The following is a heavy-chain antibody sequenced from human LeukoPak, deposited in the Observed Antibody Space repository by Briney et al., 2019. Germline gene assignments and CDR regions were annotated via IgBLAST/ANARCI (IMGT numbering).Heavy chain of an antibody. V-gene: IGHV3-30*03. J-gene: IGHJ4*02. Sequence: PTGGSLRLSCAASGFTFSTYGMHWVRQAPGKGLEWVAVISYDGSNKYYADSVKGRFTISRDNSKNTLYLQMNSLRAEDTAVYYCARADSHTMRLDYWGQGTLVTVSS. CDR1: GFTFSTYG. CDR2: ISYDGSNK. CDR3: ARADSHTMRLDY. D-gene: IGHD3-22*01.